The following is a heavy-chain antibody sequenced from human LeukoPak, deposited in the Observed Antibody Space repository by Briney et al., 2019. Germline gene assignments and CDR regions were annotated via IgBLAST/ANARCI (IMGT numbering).Heavy chain of an antibody. CDR1: GYSISSGYY. V-gene: IGHV4-38-2*02. CDR2: IYHSGST. CDR3: ARELIHQYTLGY. D-gene: IGHD1-1*01. J-gene: IGHJ4*02. Sequence: PSETRSLTCTVSGYSISSGYYWGWIRQPPGKGLEWIGSIYHSGSTYYNPSLKSRVTISVDTSKNQFSLKLSSVTAADTAVYYCARELIHQYTLGYWGQGTLVTVSS.